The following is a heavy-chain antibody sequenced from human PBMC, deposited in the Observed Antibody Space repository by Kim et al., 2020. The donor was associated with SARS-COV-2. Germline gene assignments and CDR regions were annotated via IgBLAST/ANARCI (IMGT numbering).Heavy chain of an antibody. CDR3: AKCHSGRGNDAFDV. Sequence: GSLRLSCAASGFTFDSYAMSWVRQAPGEGLEWVSYISGGGAKRFYVGSVKGRFTISRDNSKNTLFLQLNSLRAEDTALYYCAKCHSGRGNDAFDVWGQGTMVTISS. V-gene: IGHV3-23*01. CDR2: ISGGGAKR. CDR1: GFTFDSYA. J-gene: IGHJ3*01. D-gene: IGHD3-10*02.